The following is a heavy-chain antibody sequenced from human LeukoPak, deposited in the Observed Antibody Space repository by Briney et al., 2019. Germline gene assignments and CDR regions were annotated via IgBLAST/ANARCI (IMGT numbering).Heavy chain of an antibody. CDR2: INNNGVET. CDR3: ARDRPHNWFDP. Sequence: GGSLRLSCVASGFTFNKYWMHWVRQIPGEGLVWVSRINNNGVETVYADSVKGRFTISRDNAKNTLYLQMNSLRVEDTAIYYCARDRPHNWFDPWGQGTLVTVSS. CDR1: GFTFNKYW. V-gene: IGHV3-74*01. J-gene: IGHJ5*02.